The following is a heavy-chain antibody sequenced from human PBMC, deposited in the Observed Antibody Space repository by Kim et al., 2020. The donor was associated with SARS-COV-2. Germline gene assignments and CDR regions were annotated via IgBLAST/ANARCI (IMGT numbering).Heavy chain of an antibody. CDR1: GGSFSGYY. D-gene: IGHD3-22*01. CDR2: INHSGST. Sequence: SETLSLTCAVYGGSFSGYYWSWIRQRPGKGLEWIGEINHSGSTNYNPSLKSRVTISVDTSKNPFSLKLSSVTAADTAVYYCARKGQYYYDSSGSFGAFDIWGQGTMVTVSS. V-gene: IGHV4-34*01. J-gene: IGHJ3*02. CDR3: ARKGQYYYDSSGSFGAFDI.